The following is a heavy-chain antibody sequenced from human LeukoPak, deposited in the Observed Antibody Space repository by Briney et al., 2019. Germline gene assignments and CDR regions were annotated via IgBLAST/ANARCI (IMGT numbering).Heavy chain of an antibody. CDR2: TRNKANSYTT. CDR3: ARVTQLLLYDY. V-gene: IGHV3-72*01. J-gene: IGHJ4*02. CDR1: GFTFSDHY. Sequence: GGSLRLSCAASGFTFSDHYMDWVRQAPGKGLEWVGRTRNKANSYTTEYAASVKGRFTISRDDSKNSLYLQMNSLKTEDTAVYYCARVTQLLLYDYWGQGTLDTVSS. D-gene: IGHD2-2*02.